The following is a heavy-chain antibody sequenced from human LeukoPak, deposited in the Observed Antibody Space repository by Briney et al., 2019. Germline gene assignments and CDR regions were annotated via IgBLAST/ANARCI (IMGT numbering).Heavy chain of an antibody. CDR1: GFTFSSYT. V-gene: IGHV3-21*01. CDR3: ARFETVAAKPFEC. Sequence: PGGSLRLSCAASGFTFSSYTMNWVRQAPGKGLEWVSSISSSSSYIYYADSVKGRFTISRDNARNSLYLQMNSLRAEDTAVYYCARFETVAAKPFECWGQGTLVTVSS. J-gene: IGHJ4*02. D-gene: IGHD6-19*01. CDR2: ISSSSSYI.